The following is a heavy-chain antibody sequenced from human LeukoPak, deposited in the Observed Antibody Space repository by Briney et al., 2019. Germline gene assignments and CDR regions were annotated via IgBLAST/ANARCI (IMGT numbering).Heavy chain of an antibody. J-gene: IGHJ4*02. D-gene: IGHD3-3*01. V-gene: IGHV4-39*07. CDR2: IPYSGIT. Sequence: PSETLSLTCTVSGGSITSSSYFWGWIRQPPGKGLEWIGSIPYSGITYYNPSLKSRVTMSVDSPKNQFSLKLSSVTAADTAVYYCAREGGFYRPLDYSGQGTLVTVSS. CDR3: AREGGFYRPLDY. CDR1: GGSITSSSYF.